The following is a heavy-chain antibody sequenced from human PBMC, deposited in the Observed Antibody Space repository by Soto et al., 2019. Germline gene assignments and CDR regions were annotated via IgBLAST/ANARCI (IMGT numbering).Heavy chain of an antibody. D-gene: IGHD3-22*01. J-gene: IGHJ3*01. CDR3: ARGDLDYDSGGFHHYALDV. CDR2: IVARFGTT. CDR1: GGTFSTDA. Sequence: QVQLTQSGAEVKKPGSSVRVSCKASGGTFSTDAISWVRQAPGQGLEWMGAIVARFGTTNYAQKFQGRVTITADESTSTAYVELESLRSEDTALYYCARGDLDYDSGGFHHYALDVWGQGTLVTVSS. V-gene: IGHV1-69*01.